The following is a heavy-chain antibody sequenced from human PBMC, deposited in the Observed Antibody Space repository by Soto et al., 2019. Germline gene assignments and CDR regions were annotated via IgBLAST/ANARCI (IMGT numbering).Heavy chain of an antibody. CDR2: IRGSGTTM. V-gene: IGHV3-48*03. CDR1: GFTFSTYD. CDR3: ERTHHYYYNGMDV. Sequence: XESLSLTCGASGFTFSTYDVIWVRQAPGKGLEWVSSIRGSGTTMFYADSVKGRFTISRDNAKDSLYLQMNSLRAEDTAVYYCERTHHYYYNGMDVWGQGTAVTVSS. J-gene: IGHJ6*02.